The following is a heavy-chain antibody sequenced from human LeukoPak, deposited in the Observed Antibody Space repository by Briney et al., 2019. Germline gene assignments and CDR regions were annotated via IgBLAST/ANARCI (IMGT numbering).Heavy chain of an antibody. CDR2: ISTSSSYI. CDR3: VRDTFSPDAFDI. D-gene: IGHD3-16*01. J-gene: IGHJ3*02. CDR1: GFTVSTNY. V-gene: IGHV3-21*01. Sequence: GGSLRLSCAVSGFTVSTNYMSWVRQPPGKGLEWVSSISTSSSYIYSADSVKGRFTISRDNAKNSLYLQMNSLRAEDTAVYYCVRDTFSPDAFDIWGQGTMVTVSS.